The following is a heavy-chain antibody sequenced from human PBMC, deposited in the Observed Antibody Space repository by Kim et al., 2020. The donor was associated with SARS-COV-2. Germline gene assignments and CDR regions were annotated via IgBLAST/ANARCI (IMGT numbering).Heavy chain of an antibody. J-gene: IGHJ4*02. CDR3: ARGEVAAAGSDLPETDY. D-gene: IGHD6-13*01. V-gene: IGHV3-30-3*01. CDR1: GFTFSSYA. Sequence: GGSLRLSCAASGFTFSSYAMHWVRQAPGKGLEWVAVISYDGSNKYYADSVKGRFTISRDNSKNTLYLQMNSLRAEDTAVYYCARGEVAAAGSDLPETDYWGQGTLVTVSS. CDR2: ISYDGSNK.